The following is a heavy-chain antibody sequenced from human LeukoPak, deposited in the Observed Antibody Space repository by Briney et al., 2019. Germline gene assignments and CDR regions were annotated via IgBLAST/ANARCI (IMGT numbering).Heavy chain of an antibody. V-gene: IGHV3-30-3*01. CDR1: GFTFSSYA. Sequence: GGSLRLSCAASGFTFSSYAMTWVRQAPGKGLEWVAVISYDGSNKYYADSVKGRFTISRDNSKNTLYLQMNSLRAEDTAVYYCAREAYDSSGNWFDPWGQGTLVTVSS. J-gene: IGHJ5*02. D-gene: IGHD3-22*01. CDR2: ISYDGSNK. CDR3: AREAYDSSGNWFDP.